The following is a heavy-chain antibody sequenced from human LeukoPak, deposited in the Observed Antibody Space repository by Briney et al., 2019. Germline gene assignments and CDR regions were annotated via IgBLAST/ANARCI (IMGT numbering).Heavy chain of an antibody. CDR1: GFTFSSYA. CDR2: ISGSGGST. D-gene: IGHD3-22*01. J-gene: IGHJ4*02. V-gene: IGHV3-23*01. Sequence: GGFLRLSCAASGFTFSSYAMSWVRQAPGKGLEWVSAISGSGGSTYYADSVKGRFTISRDNSKNTLYLQMNSLRAEDTAVYYCAKDSMHYYDSSGYYHTLFDYWGQGTLVTVSS. CDR3: AKDSMHYYDSSGYYHTLFDY.